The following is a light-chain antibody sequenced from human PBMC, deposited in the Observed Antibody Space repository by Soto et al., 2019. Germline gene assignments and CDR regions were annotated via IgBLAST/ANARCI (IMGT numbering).Light chain of an antibody. Sequence: EIVLTQSPATLSLSPGERATLSCRASQSVSSYLAWYQQKPGQAPRLLIYDASNRATGIPARFSGSGSGTDFPLTISSLEPEDFAVYYCQQRRNGPGTFGPGNKVDIK. J-gene: IGKJ3*01. CDR1: QSVSSY. V-gene: IGKV3-11*01. CDR2: DAS. CDR3: QQRRNGPGT.